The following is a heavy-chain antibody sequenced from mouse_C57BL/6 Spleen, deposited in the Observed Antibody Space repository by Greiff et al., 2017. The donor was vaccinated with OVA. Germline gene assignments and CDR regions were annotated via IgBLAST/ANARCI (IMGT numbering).Heavy chain of an antibody. Sequence: QVQLQQSGPELVKPGASVKISCKASGYAFSSSWMNWVKQRPGKGLEWIGRIYPGDGDTNYNGKFKGKATLTADKSSSTAYMQLSSLTSEDSAVYFCAREGGYYYGSSPMDYWGQGTSVTVSS. CDR1: GYAFSSSW. V-gene: IGHV1-82*01. J-gene: IGHJ4*01. CDR3: AREGGYYYGSSPMDY. D-gene: IGHD1-1*01. CDR2: IYPGDGDT.